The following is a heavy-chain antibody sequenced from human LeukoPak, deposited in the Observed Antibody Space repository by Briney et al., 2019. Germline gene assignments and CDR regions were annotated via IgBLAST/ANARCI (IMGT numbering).Heavy chain of an antibody. CDR1: GFNVSVNY. J-gene: IGHJ4*02. CDR3: ARAPLALWFGGGAFDY. D-gene: IGHD3-10*01. CDR2: IYSTAIT. V-gene: IGHV3-53*01. Sequence: GGSLRLSCAASGFNVSVNYMSWVRQAPGKGLEWLSVIYSTAITAYADSVKGRFTISRDNSKNTLALQMNSLRVEDTAVYYCARAPLALWFGGGAFDYWGQGTLVTVSS.